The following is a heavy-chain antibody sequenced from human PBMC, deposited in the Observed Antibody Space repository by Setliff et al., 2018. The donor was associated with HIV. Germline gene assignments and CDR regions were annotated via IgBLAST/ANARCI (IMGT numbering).Heavy chain of an antibody. CDR3: VKDGSLAGRYYHYMDV. D-gene: IGHD6-19*01. V-gene: IGHV3-9*01. J-gene: IGHJ6*03. CDR1: GFTFDEYD. Sequence: PGGSLRLSCEASGFTFDEYDMHWVRQAPGKGLEWVSGISWNGEMTAYAESTKGRFTISRDNARKSLYLQMNSLTTEDTALYYCVKDGSLAGRYYHYMDVWGKGTTVTVSS. CDR2: ISWNGEMT.